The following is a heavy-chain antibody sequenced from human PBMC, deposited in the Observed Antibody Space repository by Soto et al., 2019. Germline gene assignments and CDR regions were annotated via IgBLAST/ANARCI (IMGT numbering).Heavy chain of an antibody. Sequence: GASVKVSCKASGYTFTSYGISWVRQAPGQGLEWMGWISAYNGNTNYAQKLQGRVTMTTDTSTSTAYMELRSLRSDDTAVYYCARTWIQLWLRETIDYWGQGTLVTVSS. J-gene: IGHJ4*02. CDR1: GYTFTSYG. D-gene: IGHD5-18*01. CDR3: ARTWIQLWLRETIDY. CDR2: ISAYNGNT. V-gene: IGHV1-18*01.